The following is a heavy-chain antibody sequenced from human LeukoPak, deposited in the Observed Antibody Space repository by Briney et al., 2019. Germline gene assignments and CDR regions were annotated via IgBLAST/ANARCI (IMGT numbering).Heavy chain of an antibody. CDR1: GFTFSSYG. V-gene: IGHV3-30*02. J-gene: IGHJ4*02. Sequence: GGSLRLSCAASGFTFSSYGMHWVRQAPGKGLEWVAFIRYDGSNKYYADSVKGRFTISRDNSKNTLYLQMNSLRAEDTAVYYCAKEATETGTHEYFDYWGQGTLVTVSS. CDR3: AKEATETGTHEYFDY. D-gene: IGHD1-1*01. CDR2: IRYDGSNK.